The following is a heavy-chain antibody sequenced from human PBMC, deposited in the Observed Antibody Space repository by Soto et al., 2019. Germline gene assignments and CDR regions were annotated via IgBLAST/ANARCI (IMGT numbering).Heavy chain of an antibody. V-gene: IGHV3-33*05. CDR2: ISYDGSD. CDR1: GFPFREFG. D-gene: IGHD1-1*01. Sequence: QMQLVESGGGVVQPGRSLRLSCVASGFPFREFGMHWVRQAPGKGLEWVALISYDGSDYADSVKGRSTISRDDSRDTLFLHMDNLRPDDTGVYYCARRWNYYLDLWGQGTLVAVSS. CDR3: ARRWNYYLDL. J-gene: IGHJ4*02.